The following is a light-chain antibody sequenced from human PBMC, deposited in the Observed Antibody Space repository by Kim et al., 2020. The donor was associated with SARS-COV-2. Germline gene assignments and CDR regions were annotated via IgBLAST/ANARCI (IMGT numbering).Light chain of an antibody. CDR3: QTWDTDIRV. Sequence: ASVKLTCTRSSGHSSYAIAWHQQQPEKGPRYLMNLNSDGSHSKGDGIPDRFSGSSSGAERYLTISSLRSEDEADYYCQTWDTDIRVFGGGTQLTVL. CDR1: SGHSSYA. V-gene: IGLV4-69*01. J-gene: IGLJ3*02. CDR2: LNSDGSH.